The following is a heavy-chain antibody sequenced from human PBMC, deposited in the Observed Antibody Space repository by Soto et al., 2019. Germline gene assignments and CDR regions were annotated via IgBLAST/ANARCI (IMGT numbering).Heavy chain of an antibody. J-gene: IGHJ4*01. V-gene: IGHV4-34*01. Sequence: SETLSLTCAVYGVSFSGYYWDWIRQPPGKGLEWIGEINPDGATNYTPSLRGRVTISIDTSRNQFSLKLGSVTAADTAVYYCATHMEYYYSVWGGYRGISPYWGQG. CDR3: ATHMEYYYSVWGGYRGISPY. D-gene: IGHD3-16*02. CDR1: GVSFSGYY. CDR2: INPDGAT.